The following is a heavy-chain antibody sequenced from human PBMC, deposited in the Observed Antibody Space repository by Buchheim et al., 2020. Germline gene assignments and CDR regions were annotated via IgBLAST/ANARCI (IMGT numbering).Heavy chain of an antibody. D-gene: IGHD2-15*01. CDR1: GFTFSTYA. CDR3: AKEEGGVGRGTLDV. V-gene: IGHV3-23*01. Sequence: EVQLLESGGGFVQPGGSLRLSCAASGFTFSTYAMTWVRQAPGKGLEWVSTLTHSGDNPYYADSVKGRFTISRDNSKNTLFLQMNGLRAEDTAVYYCAKEEGGVGRGTLDVWGQGTT. CDR2: LTHSGDNP. J-gene: IGHJ6*02.